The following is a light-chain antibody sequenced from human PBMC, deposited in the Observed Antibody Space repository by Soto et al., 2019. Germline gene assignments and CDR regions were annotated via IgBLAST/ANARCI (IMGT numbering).Light chain of an antibody. Sequence: DIQMTQSPSSLSASVGDRVTITCRASQSISSYLNWYQQKPGKAPKLLIYAASSLQSGVPSRFSGSGSGTDCTLTISSLQPEDFATYYCQQSFSSPRSFGQGTKVEI. V-gene: IGKV1-39*01. J-gene: IGKJ1*01. CDR3: QQSFSSPRS. CDR1: QSISSY. CDR2: AAS.